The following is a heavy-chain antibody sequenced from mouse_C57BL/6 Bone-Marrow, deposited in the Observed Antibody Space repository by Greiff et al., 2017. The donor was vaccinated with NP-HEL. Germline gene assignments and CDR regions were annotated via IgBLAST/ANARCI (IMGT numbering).Heavy chain of an antibody. V-gene: IGHV7-1*01. CDR2: SRNKANDYTT. CDR1: GFTFSDFY. D-gene: IGHD6-1*01. CDR3: ARDDGPLCFDV. Sequence: EVMLVESGGGLVQSGRSLRLSCATSGFTFSDFYMEWVRQAPGKGLEWIAASRNKANDYTTEYSASVKGRFIVSRDTSQSILYLQMNALRAEDTAIYYCARDDGPLCFDVWGTGTTVTVSS. J-gene: IGHJ1*03.